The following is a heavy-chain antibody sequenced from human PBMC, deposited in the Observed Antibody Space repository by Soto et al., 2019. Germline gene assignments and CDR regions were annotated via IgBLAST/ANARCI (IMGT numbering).Heavy chain of an antibody. Sequence: PVGSLRLSCEASGFTFRSYFMNWVRQAPGKGLQWVAHIGSTGGTIYYADSVKGRFAVSRDNAKNSLYLQLNSLRVDDTAIYYCARDGGEYYLDVWGQGTAVTV. V-gene: IGHV3-11*01. CDR1: GFTFRSYF. J-gene: IGHJ4*02. CDR3: ARDGGEYYLDV. CDR2: IGSTGGTI. D-gene: IGHD4-17*01.